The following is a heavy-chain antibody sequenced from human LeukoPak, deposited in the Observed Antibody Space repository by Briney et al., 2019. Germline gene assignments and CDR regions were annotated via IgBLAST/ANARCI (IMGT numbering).Heavy chain of an antibody. J-gene: IGHJ5*02. CDR1: GGSFSSYY. CDR3: ARGWETSLRHRVWDP. V-gene: IGHV4-34*01. Sequence: SETLSLTCAVYGGSFSSYYWSWIRQPPGKELGWIGEINHSGRTNYNPSLKSRVTISVDTSKNQFSLKLSSVTAADTAVYYCARGWETSLRHRVWDPWGQGTLVTVSS. D-gene: IGHD1-26*01. CDR2: INHSGRT.